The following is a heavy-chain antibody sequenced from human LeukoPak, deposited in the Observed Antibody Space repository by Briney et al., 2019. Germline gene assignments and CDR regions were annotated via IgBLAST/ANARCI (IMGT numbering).Heavy chain of an antibody. V-gene: IGHV1-69*04. CDR1: GGTFSSYA. CDR2: IIPILGIA. CDR3: ASHSGIVGATRYYYYGMDV. Sequence: GASVKVSCKASGGTFSSYAISWVRQAPGQGLEWMGRIIPILGIANYAQKFQGRVTITADKSTSTAYMELSSLRSEDTAVYYCASHSGIVGATRYYYYGMDVWGQGTTVTVSS. J-gene: IGHJ6*02. D-gene: IGHD1-26*01.